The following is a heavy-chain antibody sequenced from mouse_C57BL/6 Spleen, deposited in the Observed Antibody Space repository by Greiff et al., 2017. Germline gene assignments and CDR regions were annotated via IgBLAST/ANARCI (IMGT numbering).Heavy chain of an antibody. CDR3: ARSPYRYYYAMDY. D-gene: IGHD5-1*01. CDR2: IRNKANGYTT. CDR1: GFTFTDYY. V-gene: IGHV7-3*01. J-gene: IGHJ4*01. Sequence: EVQRVESGGGLVQPGGSLSLSCAASGFTFTDYYMSWVRQPPGKALEWLGFIRNKANGYTTEYSASVKGRFTISRDNSQSILYLQMNALRAEDSATYYCARSPYRYYYAMDYWGQGTSVTVSS.